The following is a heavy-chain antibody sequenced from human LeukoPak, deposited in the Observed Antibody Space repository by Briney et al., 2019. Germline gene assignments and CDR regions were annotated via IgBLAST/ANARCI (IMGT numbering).Heavy chain of an antibody. CDR3: ARRTYYDTLTGYNYWYFDL. CDR1: GVSISDYY. J-gene: IGHJ2*01. D-gene: IGHD3-9*01. Sequence: SETLSLTCTVSGVSISDYYWSWVRQPPGKGLEWIGYIYDTGSTDYNPSLKSRVTMSVDTSKNQFSLNLRSVTAADTAVYYCARRTYYDTLTGYNYWYFDLWGRGTLVTVSS. V-gene: IGHV4-59*01. CDR2: IYDTGST.